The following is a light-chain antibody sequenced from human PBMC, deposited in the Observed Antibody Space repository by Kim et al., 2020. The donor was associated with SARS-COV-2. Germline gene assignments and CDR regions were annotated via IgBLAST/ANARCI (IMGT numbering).Light chain of an antibody. Sequence: QAGLTQPPSVSKDLRQTATLTCTGNSKNVGNQGALWLQQHQGHPPKLLFYRNNNRPSGISERLSASRSGNTASLTITGLQPDDEADYYCSAWDNSLSVWVFGGGTQLTVL. V-gene: IGLV10-54*01. CDR1: SKNVGNQG. CDR2: RNN. J-gene: IGLJ3*02. CDR3: SAWDNSLSVWV.